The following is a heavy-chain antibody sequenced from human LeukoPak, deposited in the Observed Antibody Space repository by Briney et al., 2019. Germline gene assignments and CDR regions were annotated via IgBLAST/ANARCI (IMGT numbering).Heavy chain of an antibody. D-gene: IGHD7-27*01. V-gene: IGHV1-69*05. CDR3: ARDHWGIVENGYDYFYYDMDV. Sequence: ASVNFSCKASGGSFSTSGFSWVRQAPGQGLEWMGGVIPIYGTPSYAQKFQGRVTITTDESTSTAYMELSSLRSEDTAVYYCARDHWGIVENGYDYFYYDMDVWGQGTTVTVSS. J-gene: IGHJ6*02. CDR1: GGSFSTSG. CDR2: VIPIYGTP.